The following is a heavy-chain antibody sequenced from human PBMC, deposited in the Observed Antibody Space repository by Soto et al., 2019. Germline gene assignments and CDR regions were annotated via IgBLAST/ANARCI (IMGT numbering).Heavy chain of an antibody. Sequence: QPGGSLRLSCSASGDTFSSYWMSWVRQAPGKGLEWVANIKQDGSEKYYVDSVKGRFTISRDNAKNSLYLQMNSLRAEDTAVYYCATDYDFWSGYYGDYYSGMAVWGQGTTVPVSS. D-gene: IGHD3-3*01. V-gene: IGHV3-7*01. J-gene: IGHJ6*02. CDR1: GDTFSSYW. CDR2: IKQDGSEK. CDR3: ATDYDFWSGYYGDYYSGMAV.